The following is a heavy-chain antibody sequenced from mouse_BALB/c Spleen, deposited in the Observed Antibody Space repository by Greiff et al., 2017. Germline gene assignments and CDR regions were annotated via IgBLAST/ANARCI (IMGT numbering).Heavy chain of an antibody. CDR3: ARGDYGSSYAYFDY. J-gene: IGHJ2*01. Sequence: VQLKESGAELVRPGALVKLSCKASGFNIKDYYMHWVKQRPEQGLEWIGWIDPENGNTIYDPKFQGKASITADTSSNTAYLQLSSLTSEDTAVYYCARGDYGSSYAYFDYWGQGTTLTVSS. CDR1: GFNIKDYY. CDR2: IDPENGNT. V-gene: IGHV14-1*02. D-gene: IGHD1-1*01.